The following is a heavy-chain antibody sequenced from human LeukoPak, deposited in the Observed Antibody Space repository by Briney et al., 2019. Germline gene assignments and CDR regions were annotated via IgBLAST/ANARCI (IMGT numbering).Heavy chain of an antibody. V-gene: IGHV1-2*02. D-gene: IGHD3-16*01. CDR1: GYTFTGYY. Sequence: ASVKVSCKASGYTFTGYYMHWVRQAPGQGLEWMGWINPNSGGTNYAQKFQGRVTMTRDTSISTAYMELSSLRSDDTAVYYCASGAQNDYVWGSLPYYFDYWGQGTLVTVST. CDR2: INPNSGGT. CDR3: ASGAQNDYVWGSLPYYFDY. J-gene: IGHJ4*02.